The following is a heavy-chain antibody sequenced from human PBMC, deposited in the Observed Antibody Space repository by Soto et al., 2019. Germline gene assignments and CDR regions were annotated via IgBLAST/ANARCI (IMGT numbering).Heavy chain of an antibody. CDR2: INGGNGDT. J-gene: IGHJ4*02. Sequence: GASVKVSCKASGYTFTGYAIHWVLQAPGQRHEWMGWINGGNGDTKYSQKFQGRVTITRDTSASTAYMELTSLGSEDTAVYHCARGYCSSTSCQYYFDFWGQGTLVTVSS. D-gene: IGHD2-2*01. V-gene: IGHV1-3*01. CDR1: GYTFTGYA. CDR3: ARGYCSSTSCQYYFDF.